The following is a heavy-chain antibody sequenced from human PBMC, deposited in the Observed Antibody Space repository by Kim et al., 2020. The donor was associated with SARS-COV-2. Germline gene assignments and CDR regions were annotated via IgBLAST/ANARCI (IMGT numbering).Heavy chain of an antibody. D-gene: IGHD5-12*01. J-gene: IGHJ4*02. CDR1: GFPFSSYN. V-gene: IGHV3-21*01. Sequence: GGSLRLSCAASGFPFSSYNMNWVRQAPGKGLEWVSSISSGSTFIYYADSVKGRFTISRDNATNSLYLQMNSLRAEDTAIYYCAREEIMGTIPPTPVDYWGQGTLVTVSS. CDR2: ISSGSTFI. CDR3: AREEIMGTIPPTPVDY.